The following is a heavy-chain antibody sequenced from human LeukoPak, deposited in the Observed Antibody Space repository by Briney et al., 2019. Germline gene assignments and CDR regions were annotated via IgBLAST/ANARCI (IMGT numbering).Heavy chain of an antibody. J-gene: IGHJ4*02. Sequence: LRLSCAASGFTFSSYAMSWVRQAPGKGLEWIGYIYYSGSTYYNPSLKSRVTISVDTSKNQFSLKLSSVTAADTAVYYCARDIGNTFDYWGQGTLVTVSS. V-gene: IGHV4-31*02. CDR2: IYYSGST. D-gene: IGHD1-26*01. CDR3: ARDIGNTFDY. CDR1: GFTFSSYA.